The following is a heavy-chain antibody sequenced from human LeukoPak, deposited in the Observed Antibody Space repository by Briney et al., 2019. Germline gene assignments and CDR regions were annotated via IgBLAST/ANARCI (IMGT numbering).Heavy chain of an antibody. CDR3: ARWVTTGLLFDY. V-gene: IGHV1-8*02. CDR1: GGTFGSYA. CDR2: MNPNSGNT. Sequence: ASVKVSCKASGGTFGSYAISWVRQATGQGLEWMGWMNPNSGNTGYAQKFQGRVTMTRNTSISTAYMELSSLRSEDTAVYYCARWVTTGLLFDYWGQGTLVTVSS. D-gene: IGHD1-1*01. J-gene: IGHJ4*02.